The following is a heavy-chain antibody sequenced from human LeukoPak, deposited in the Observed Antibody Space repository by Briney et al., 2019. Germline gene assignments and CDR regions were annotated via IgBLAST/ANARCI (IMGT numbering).Heavy chain of an antibody. CDR2: IYSSGST. J-gene: IGHJ4*02. CDR1: GGSISSYY. CDR3: ARHYYDSSGYLRSFDH. D-gene: IGHD3-22*01. V-gene: IGHV4-59*08. Sequence: PSETLSLTCTVSGGSISSYYWSWIRQPPGKGLEWIGYIYSSGSTNYNPSLKSRVTMSTDTSKKQISLKLSSVTAADTAVYYCARHYYDSSGYLRSFDHWGQGTLVTISS.